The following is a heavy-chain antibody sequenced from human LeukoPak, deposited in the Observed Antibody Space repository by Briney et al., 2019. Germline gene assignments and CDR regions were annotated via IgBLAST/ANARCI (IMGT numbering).Heavy chain of an antibody. Sequence: ASVKVSCKASGYTFTSYAMHWVRQAPGQRLEWMGWINAVNGNTKYSQKFQGRVTITRDTSASTAYMELSSLRSEDTAVYYCARGRTLDYYDSSGPPPNWFDPWGQGTLVTVSS. V-gene: IGHV1-3*01. CDR3: ARGRTLDYYDSSGPPPNWFDP. J-gene: IGHJ5*02. CDR1: GYTFTSYA. CDR2: INAVNGNT. D-gene: IGHD3-22*01.